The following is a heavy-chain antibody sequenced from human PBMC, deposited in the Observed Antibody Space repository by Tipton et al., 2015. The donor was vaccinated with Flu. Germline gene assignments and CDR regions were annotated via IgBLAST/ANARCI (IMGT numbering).Heavy chain of an antibody. CDR3: ARDKPASGSFKFDY. CDR1: GFTFSSYW. CDR2: INQDGSEK. V-gene: IGHV3-7*01. J-gene: IGHJ4*02. D-gene: IGHD1-26*01. Sequence: SLRLSCAASGFTFSSYWMSWVRQAPGKGLEWVANINQDGSEKYYVDSVKGRFTISRDNAKNSLYLQINSLRAEDTAVYYCARDKPASGSFKFDYWGQGSLVPVSS.